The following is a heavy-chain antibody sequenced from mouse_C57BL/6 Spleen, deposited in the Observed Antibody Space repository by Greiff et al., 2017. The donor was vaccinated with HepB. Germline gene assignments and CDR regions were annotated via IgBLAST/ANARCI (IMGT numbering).Heavy chain of an antibody. J-gene: IGHJ1*03. CDR1: GYTFTSYG. CDR3: ATLYGNYGYFDV. CDR2: IYPRSGNT. Sequence: VQLQQSGAELARPGASVKLSCKASGYTFTSYGISWVKQRTGQGLEWIGEIYPRSGNTYYNEKFKGKATLTADKSSSTAYMQLSSLTSEDSAVYYCATLYGNYGYFDVWGTGTTVTVSS. D-gene: IGHD2-1*01. V-gene: IGHV1-81*01.